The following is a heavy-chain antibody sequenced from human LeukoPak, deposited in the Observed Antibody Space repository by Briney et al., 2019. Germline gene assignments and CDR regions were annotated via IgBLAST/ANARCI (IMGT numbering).Heavy chain of an antibody. CDR1: GGSISSGSYS. J-gene: IGHJ5*02. CDR2: MYSSGTT. Sequence: SETLSLTCTVSGGSISSGSYSWNWIRQPAGKGLEWIGRMYSSGTTNYNPSLKSRVTTSVDTTKNQFSLKLSSVTAADTDVYYCATSPGTTWWFDPWGQGTLVTVSS. V-gene: IGHV4-61*02. D-gene: IGHD2/OR15-2a*01. CDR3: ATSPGTTWWFDP.